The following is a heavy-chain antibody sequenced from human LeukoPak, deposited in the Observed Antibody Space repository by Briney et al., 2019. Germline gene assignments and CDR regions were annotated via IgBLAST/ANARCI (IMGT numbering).Heavy chain of an antibody. D-gene: IGHD3-10*02. CDR3: ARDTLERAYYYVIYYYYMDV. J-gene: IGHJ6*03. V-gene: IGHV3-23*01. CDR1: GFTFSSYG. CDR2: ISGSGGST. Sequence: PGGSLRLSCAASGFTFSSYGMSWVRQAPGKGLEWVSAISGSGGSTYYADSAKGRFTISRDNSKNTLYLQMNSLRAEDTAVYYCARDTLERAYYYVIYYYYMDVWGKGTTVTISS.